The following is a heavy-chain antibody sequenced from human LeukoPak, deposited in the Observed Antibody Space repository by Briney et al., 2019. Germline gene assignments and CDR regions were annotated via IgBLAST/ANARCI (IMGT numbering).Heavy chain of an antibody. Sequence: ALVKVSCKASGYTFTSYGISWVRQAPGQGLKWMGWISAYNGNTNYAQKLQGRVTMTTDTSTSTAYMELRSLRSDDTAVYYCARAVYVGATADYWGQGTLVTVSS. CDR3: ARAVYVGATADY. J-gene: IGHJ4*02. CDR1: GYTFTSYG. CDR2: ISAYNGNT. V-gene: IGHV1-18*01. D-gene: IGHD1-26*01.